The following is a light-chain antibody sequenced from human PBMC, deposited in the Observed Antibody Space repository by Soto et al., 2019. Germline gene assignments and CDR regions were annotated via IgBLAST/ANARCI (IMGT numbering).Light chain of an antibody. V-gene: IGKV1-39*01. Sequence: DIQMTQSPSSLSASVGDRVTMTGRASQSISSYLNWYQQKPGKAPKLLIYAASSLQSGVRSRFSGSGSGTDFTLTISSLQPEDFATYYCQQSYSTPWTFGQGTKVDIK. CDR2: AAS. J-gene: IGKJ1*01. CDR1: QSISSY. CDR3: QQSYSTPWT.